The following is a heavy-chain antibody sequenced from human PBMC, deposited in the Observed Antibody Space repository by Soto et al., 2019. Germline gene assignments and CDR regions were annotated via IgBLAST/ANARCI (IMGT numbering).Heavy chain of an antibody. Sequence: SETLSLTCTVSGGSISSYYWSWIRQPPGKGLEWIGYIYYSGSTYYNPSLKSRVTISVDTSKNQFSLKLSSVTAADTAVYYCARVRVDIVATITSWFDPWGQGTLVTVSS. CDR2: IYYSGST. CDR3: ARVRVDIVATITSWFDP. J-gene: IGHJ5*02. V-gene: IGHV4-59*08. D-gene: IGHD5-12*01. CDR1: GGSISSYY.